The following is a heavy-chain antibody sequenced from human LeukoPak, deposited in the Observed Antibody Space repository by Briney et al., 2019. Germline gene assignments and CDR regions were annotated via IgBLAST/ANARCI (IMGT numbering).Heavy chain of an antibody. J-gene: IGHJ4*02. CDR3: AKGTWVQLWSFDY. CDR1: AFTFGNYA. V-gene: IGHV3-23*01. D-gene: IGHD5-18*01. CDR2: ITGGGGGT. Sequence: GGSLRLSCAASAFTFGNYAMSWVRQAPGKGLEWVSAITGGGGGTYYADSVKGRFTISRDNSKNTLYLQMNSLRAEDTAVYYCAKGTWVQLWSFDYWGQGTLVTVSS.